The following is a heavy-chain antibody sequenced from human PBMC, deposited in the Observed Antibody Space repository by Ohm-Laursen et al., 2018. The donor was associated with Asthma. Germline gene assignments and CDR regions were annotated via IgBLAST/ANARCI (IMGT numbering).Heavy chain of an antibody. CDR3: AKADCSGGSCLDRWFDP. V-gene: IGHV3-30*18. D-gene: IGHD2-15*01. CDR2: ISYDGSNK. CDR1: GFTFSSYG. Sequence: SLRLSCSASGFTFSSYGMHWVRQAPGKGLEWVAVISYDGSNKYYADSVKGRFTISRDNSKNTLYLQMDGLRAEDTAVYYCAKADCSGGSCLDRWFDPWGQGTLVTVSS. J-gene: IGHJ5*02.